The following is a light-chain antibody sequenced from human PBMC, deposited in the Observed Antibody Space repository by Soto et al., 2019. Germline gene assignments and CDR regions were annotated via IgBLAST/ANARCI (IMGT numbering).Light chain of an antibody. CDR3: QHYNSYSEA. CDR1: QGISSY. J-gene: IGKJ1*01. V-gene: IGKV1-8*01. CDR2: AAS. Sequence: AIPVTKSPSSLSASPAATVTTTCLASQGISSYLAWYQQKPGKAPKLLIYAASTLRSGVPSRFSGSGSGTEFTLTISSLQPDDFATYYCQHYNSYSEAFGQGTKVDIK.